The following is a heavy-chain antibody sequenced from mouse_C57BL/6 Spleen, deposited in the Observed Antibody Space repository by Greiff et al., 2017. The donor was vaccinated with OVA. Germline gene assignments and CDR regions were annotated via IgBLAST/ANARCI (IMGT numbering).Heavy chain of an antibody. Sequence: EVQGVESGGGLVKPGGSLKLSCAASGFTFSSYAMSWVRQTPEKRLEWVATISDGGSYTYYPDNVKGRFTISRDNAKNNLYLQMSHLKSEDTAMYYCARSITTVVAPYFDYWGQGTTLTVSS. CDR3: ARSITTVVAPYFDY. CDR2: ISDGGSYT. D-gene: IGHD1-1*01. V-gene: IGHV5-4*01. CDR1: GFTFSSYA. J-gene: IGHJ2*01.